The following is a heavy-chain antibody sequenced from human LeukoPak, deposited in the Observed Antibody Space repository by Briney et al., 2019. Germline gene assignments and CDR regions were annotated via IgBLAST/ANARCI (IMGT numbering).Heavy chain of an antibody. V-gene: IGHV3-74*01. CDR3: ARVKVVTSKYTTSLFDY. Sequence: PGGSLRLSCATSGFTFSSVWMHWVRQAPGGGLVWVSRISIDEANTRYADSVKGRFTISRDNAKNTLYLQMNSLRAEDTAVYYCARVKVVTSKYTTSLFDYWGQGTLVTVSS. D-gene: IGHD3-16*02. CDR2: ISIDEANT. J-gene: IGHJ4*02. CDR1: GFTFSSVW.